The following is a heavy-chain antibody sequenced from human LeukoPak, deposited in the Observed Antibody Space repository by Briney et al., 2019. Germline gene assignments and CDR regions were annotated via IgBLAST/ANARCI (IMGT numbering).Heavy chain of an antibody. CDR1: GSTFSSFE. J-gene: IGHJ3*02. CDR2: IDSSGRTM. V-gene: IGHV3-48*03. D-gene: IGHD1-26*01. CDR3: AREGGGTYLDAFDI. Sequence: GGSLRLSCAASGSTFSSFEMNWVRQAPGKGLEWVSYIDSSGRTMYYGDSVRGRFTISRDNAKNSPFLQINSLRAEDTAVYYCAREGGGTYLDAFDIWGQGTVVTVSS.